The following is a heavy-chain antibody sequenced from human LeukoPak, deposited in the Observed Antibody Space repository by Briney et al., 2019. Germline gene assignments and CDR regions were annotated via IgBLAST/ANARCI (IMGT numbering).Heavy chain of an antibody. CDR3: ARTYYYDSSGPVTDY. J-gene: IGHJ4*02. D-gene: IGHD3-22*01. CDR1: GYTFTGYY. CDR2: INPNSGGT. Sequence: ASVKVSRKASGYTFTGYYMHWVRQAPGQGLEWMGWINPNSGGTNYAQKFQGRVTMTRDTSISTAYMELSRLRSDDTAVYYCARTYYYDSSGPVTDYWGQGTLVTVSS. V-gene: IGHV1-2*02.